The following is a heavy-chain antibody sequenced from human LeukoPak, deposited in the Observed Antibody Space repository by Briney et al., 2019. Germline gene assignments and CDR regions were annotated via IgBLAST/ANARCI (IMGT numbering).Heavy chain of an antibody. J-gene: IGHJ3*01. Sequence: PSETLSLTCTVSGGSISSSSYYWGWIRQPPGKGLEWIGSIYYSGSTYYNPSLKSRVTISVDTSKNQFSLKLSSVTAADTAVYYCARPLRYFDWLGAFDVWGQGTMVTVSS. D-gene: IGHD3-9*01. V-gene: IGHV4-39*01. CDR2: IYYSGST. CDR1: GGSISSSSYY. CDR3: ARPLRYFDWLGAFDV.